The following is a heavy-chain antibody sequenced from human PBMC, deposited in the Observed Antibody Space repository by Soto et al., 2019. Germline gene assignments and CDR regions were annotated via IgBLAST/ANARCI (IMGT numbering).Heavy chain of an antibody. CDR2: IYPGDSDT. J-gene: IGHJ6*02. Sequence: PGESLKISCKGSGYSFTSYWIGWVRQMPGEGLEWMGIIYPGDSDTRYSPSFQGQVTISADKSISTAYLQWSSLKASDTAMYYCASTPYDGAGYYGMDVWGQGTTVTVSS. CDR1: GYSFTSYW. CDR3: ASTPYDGAGYYGMDV. D-gene: IGHD6-19*01. V-gene: IGHV5-51*01.